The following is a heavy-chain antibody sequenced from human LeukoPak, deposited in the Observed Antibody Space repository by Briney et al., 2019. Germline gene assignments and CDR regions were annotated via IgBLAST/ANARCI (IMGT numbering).Heavy chain of an antibody. CDR1: GLTFSSSW. D-gene: IGHD2/OR15-2a*01. V-gene: IGHV3-7*01. CDR3: ARDLAFSRLDY. CDR2: INPDGIKR. J-gene: IGHJ4*02. Sequence: GGSLRLSCAVSGLTFSSSWMDWVRQAPGKGLEWVASINPDGIKRYSADFVKGRFTISRDNARNSLYLQMDSLRVEDTAFYYCARDLAFSRLDYWGQGVLVTVSS.